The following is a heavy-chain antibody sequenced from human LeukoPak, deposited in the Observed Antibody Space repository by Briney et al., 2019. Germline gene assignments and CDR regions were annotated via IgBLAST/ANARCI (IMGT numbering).Heavy chain of an antibody. CDR1: EDSFTSYW. CDR3: ARTLYNWNDVFDY. Sequence: GDSLNIPCKGSEDSFTSYWLGWVRQMPGKGLEWMGIIHPGDSDIRYSPSCQGQVTISADKSISTAYLQWNGLKASDTAMYFCARTLYNWNDVFDYWGLGTLVTVSS. D-gene: IGHD1-1*01. CDR2: IHPGDSDI. J-gene: IGHJ4*02. V-gene: IGHV5-51*01.